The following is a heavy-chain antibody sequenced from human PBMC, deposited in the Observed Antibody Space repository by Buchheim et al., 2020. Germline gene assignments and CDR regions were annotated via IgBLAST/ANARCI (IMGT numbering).Heavy chain of an antibody. CDR1: GFTFSSYA. V-gene: IGHV3-23*01. Sequence: EVQLLESGGGLVQPGGSLRLSCAASGFTFSSYAMSWVRQAPGKGLEWVSAISGSGGSTYYADSVKGRFTISRDNSKNNLYLQMNSLRAEDTAVYYCANTIFGVVMGLTPNMDVWDQGTT. J-gene: IGHJ6*02. CDR3: ANTIFGVVMGLTPNMDV. CDR2: ISGSGGST. D-gene: IGHD3-3*01.